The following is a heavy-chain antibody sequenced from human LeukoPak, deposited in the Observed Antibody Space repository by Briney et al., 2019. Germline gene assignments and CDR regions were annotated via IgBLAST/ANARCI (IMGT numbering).Heavy chain of an antibody. J-gene: IGHJ4*02. D-gene: IGHD1-26*01. CDR2: IDYSGST. Sequence: SETLSLSCTVSGDSLRGSFWNWIRQPPGKGLEWIGYIDYSGSTNYNPSLRSQVTISIDKSQNQFSVQLTSVTAADTAVYYCARCGAGGWGATNYGGQGTLVSVSS. CDR3: ARCGAGGWGATNY. CDR1: GDSLRGSF. V-gene: IGHV4-59*01.